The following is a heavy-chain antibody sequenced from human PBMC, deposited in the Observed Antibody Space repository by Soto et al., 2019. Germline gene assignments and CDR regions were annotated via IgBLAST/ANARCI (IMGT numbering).Heavy chain of an antibody. D-gene: IGHD6-13*01. Sequence: GGSLRLSCAPSGSTFSNYWMTWVRQAPGKGLEWVANIKQDGSQKYYVDSVKGRFTISRDNAKNSLYLQINSLRAEDTAFYYCARIGYSSSSLDYSGQGTLVTVSS. CDR2: IKQDGSQK. CDR3: ARIGYSSSSLDY. CDR1: GSTFSNYW. V-gene: IGHV3-7*03. J-gene: IGHJ4*02.